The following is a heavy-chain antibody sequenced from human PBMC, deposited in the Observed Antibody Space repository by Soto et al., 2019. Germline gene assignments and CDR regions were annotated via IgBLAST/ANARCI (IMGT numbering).Heavy chain of an antibody. V-gene: IGHV1-69*02. D-gene: IGHD4-17*01. Sequence: QVQLVQSGAEVKKPGSSVKVSCKASGGTFSSYTISWVRQAPGQGLEWMGRIIPILGIANYAQKFQGRVTITADKSTSTAYMELSSLRSEDTAVYYCARATTDGDSPVRLAFDIWGQGTMVTVSS. CDR2: IIPILGIA. CDR1: GGTFSSYT. J-gene: IGHJ3*02. CDR3: ARATTDGDSPVRLAFDI.